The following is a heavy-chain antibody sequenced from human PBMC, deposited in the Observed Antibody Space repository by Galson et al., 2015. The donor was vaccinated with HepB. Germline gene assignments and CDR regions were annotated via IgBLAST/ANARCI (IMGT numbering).Heavy chain of an antibody. CDR1: GFTFSRYG. CDR3: TKVKGDIAVAGPFDY. V-gene: IGHV3-30*18. Sequence: SLRLSCAASGFTFSRYGMDWVRQAPGKGLEWVAVISLDGSNKYYADSVKGRFTISRDNTKNTLYLQMNSLRAEDTAVYYCTKVKGDIAVAGPFDYWGQGTLVTVSS. CDR2: ISLDGSNK. J-gene: IGHJ4*02. D-gene: IGHD6-19*01.